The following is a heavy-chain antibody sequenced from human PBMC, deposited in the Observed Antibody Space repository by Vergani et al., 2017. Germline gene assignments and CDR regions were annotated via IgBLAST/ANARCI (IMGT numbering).Heavy chain of an antibody. CDR1: GDSVISTYYH. Sequence: QVQLQESGPGLVKPSETLSLTCTVSGDSVISTYYHWGWMRQPPGKGLEWVGSMDYSGSTYYNPSLEHRISISFETPKNQISLRLSSVTAADTAVYYCASKRGACRSAYCHSYDFWVPGTLVGVSS. CDR2: MDYSGST. J-gene: IGHJ4*02. D-gene: IGHD3-16*01. V-gene: IGHV4-39*01. CDR3: ASKRGACRSAYCHSYDF.